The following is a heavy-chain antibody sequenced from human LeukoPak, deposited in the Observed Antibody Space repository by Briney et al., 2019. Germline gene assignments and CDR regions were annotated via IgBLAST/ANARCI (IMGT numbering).Heavy chain of an antibody. J-gene: IGHJ4*02. CDR1: GGSVNTDNW. CDR2: IYHSGIT. Sequence: SGTLSLTCAVSGGSVNTDNWWTWVRQPPGKGLEWIGQIYHSGITNYNPSLKSRVTISLDKSKNQFPLNLNSVTAADTAVYYCARDLVQSGGYYFDYWGPGAVVTVSS. D-gene: IGHD3-22*01. CDR3: ARDLVQSGGYYFDY. V-gene: IGHV4-4*02.